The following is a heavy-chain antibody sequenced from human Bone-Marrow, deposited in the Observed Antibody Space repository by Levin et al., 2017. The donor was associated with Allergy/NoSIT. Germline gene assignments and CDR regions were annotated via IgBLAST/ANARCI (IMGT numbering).Heavy chain of an antibody. CDR3: ARDRIYRSSSGITYSYGLGV. J-gene: IGHJ6*02. CDR1: GDSISSANSY. CDR2: IYDSVTT. Sequence: KPSETLSLTCTVSGDSISSANSYWGWIRQPPGKGLEWIGSIYDSVTTYNSPSLKSRVTISKDTARNQFSLKLTSVTAADTAVYYCARDRIYRSSSGITYSYGLGVWGQGTTVIVSS. D-gene: IGHD6-6*01. V-gene: IGHV4-39*07.